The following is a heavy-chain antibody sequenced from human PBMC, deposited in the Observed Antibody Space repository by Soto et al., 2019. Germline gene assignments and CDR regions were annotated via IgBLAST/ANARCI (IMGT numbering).Heavy chain of an antibody. CDR3: ARVDCTNGVCYTSSYAFDI. CDR1: GGSISSGDYY. J-gene: IGHJ3*02. D-gene: IGHD2-8*01. V-gene: IGHV4-30-4*01. CDR2: IYYSGST. Sequence: QVQLQESGPGLVKPSQTLSLPCTVSGGSISSGDYYWSWIRQPPGKGLEWIGYIYYSGSTSYNPSLKSRVTISVDTSKNQFSLKLSSVTAADTAVYYCARVDCTNGVCYTSSYAFDIWGQGTMVTVSS.